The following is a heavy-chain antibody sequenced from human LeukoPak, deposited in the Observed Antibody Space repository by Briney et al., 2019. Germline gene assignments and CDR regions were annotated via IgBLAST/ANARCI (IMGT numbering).Heavy chain of an antibody. V-gene: IGHV3-11*04. CDR3: AKDNSRYYGSGSYYNLFDY. CDR2: IGSSGTTI. CDR1: GFTFSDHY. J-gene: IGHJ4*02. D-gene: IGHD3-10*01. Sequence: GGSLRLSCAASGFTFSDHYLSWIRQAPGKGLEWVSYIGSSGTTIYYADSVKGRFTISRDNAKNSLYLQMNSLRAEDTAVYYCAKDNSRYYGSGSYYNLFDYWGQGTLVTVSS.